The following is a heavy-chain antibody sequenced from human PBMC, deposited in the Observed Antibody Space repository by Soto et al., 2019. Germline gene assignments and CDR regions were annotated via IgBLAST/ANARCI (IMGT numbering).Heavy chain of an antibody. J-gene: IGHJ4*02. Sequence: GGSLRLSCAASGFTFRDYGMHWVRQAPGKGLEWVAIISYDGSNKYYAESVKGRFTISRDNTKNRLYLQMNSLRPEDTAVYYCTKPYGSGSSDSWGQGTLVTVSS. CDR3: TKPYGSGSSDS. CDR2: ISYDGSNK. CDR1: GFTFRDYG. D-gene: IGHD6-19*01. V-gene: IGHV3-30*18.